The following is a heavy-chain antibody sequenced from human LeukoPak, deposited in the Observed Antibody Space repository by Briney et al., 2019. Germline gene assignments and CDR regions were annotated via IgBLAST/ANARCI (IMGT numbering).Heavy chain of an antibody. Sequence: PGGSLRLSCAASGFTFSSYAMSWVRQAPGKGLEWVSSISSSGRNTYYSDSVKGRFTISRDNSKNTLYLQMSSLRAEDTAVYYCAKRDRPCSGVCSAPYYFDYWGQGTLVTVSS. CDR3: AKRDRPCSGVCSAPYYFDY. CDR2: ISSSGRNT. V-gene: IGHV3-23*01. J-gene: IGHJ4*02. CDR1: GFTFSSYA. D-gene: IGHD2-21*02.